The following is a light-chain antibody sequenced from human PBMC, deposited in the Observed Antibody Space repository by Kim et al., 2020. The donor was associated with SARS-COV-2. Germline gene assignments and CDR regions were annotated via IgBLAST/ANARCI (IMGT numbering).Light chain of an antibody. Sequence: SSELTQDPAVSVALGQTVRITCQGDSLINYYAGWYQQKPGQAPVLVIYGKNNRPSGIPDRFSGSNSRNTASLTITGAQAEDEADYYCNSRDTSGNHYVFG. CDR1: SLINYY. V-gene: IGLV3-19*01. J-gene: IGLJ1*01. CDR2: GKN. CDR3: NSRDTSGNHYV.